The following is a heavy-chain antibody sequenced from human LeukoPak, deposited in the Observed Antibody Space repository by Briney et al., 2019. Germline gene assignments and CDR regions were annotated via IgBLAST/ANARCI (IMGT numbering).Heavy chain of an antibody. CDR2: IYYSGST. J-gene: IGHJ4*02. CDR1: GGSISSSSYY. D-gene: IGHD5-18*01. V-gene: IGHV4-39*01. Sequence: SETLSLTCTVSGGSISSSSYYWGWIRQPPGKGLEWIGSIYYSGSTYYNPSLKSRVTISVDTSKNRFSLKLSSVTAADTAVYYCASPDIAMVIFDYWGQGTLVTVSS. CDR3: ASPDIAMVIFDY.